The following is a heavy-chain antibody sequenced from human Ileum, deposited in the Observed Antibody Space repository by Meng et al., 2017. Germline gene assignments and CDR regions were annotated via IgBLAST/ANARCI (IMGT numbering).Heavy chain of an antibody. CDR1: GGSVSSAIYY. CDR2: IHYSGSR. D-gene: IGHD3-10*01. J-gene: IGHJ4*02. CDR3: ARFYGSGTFEVHDY. Sequence: QVSRQESGPGLVRPSETLSLTCNVSGGSVSSAIYYWSWIRQPPGKGLEWIGLIHYSGSRNYNPSLKSRVTMSVDTSKNQVSLRLTSVTAADTAVYYCARFYGSGTFEVHDYWGQGTLVTVSS. V-gene: IGHV4-61*01.